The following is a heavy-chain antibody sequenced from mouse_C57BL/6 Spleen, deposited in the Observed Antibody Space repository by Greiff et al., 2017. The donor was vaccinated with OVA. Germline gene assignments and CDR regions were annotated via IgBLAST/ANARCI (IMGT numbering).Heavy chain of an antibody. CDR3: ARCDYDEVDY. CDR2: IHPNSGST. Sequence: VQLQQPGAELVKPGASVKLSCKASGYTFTSYWMHWVKQRPGQGLEWIGMIHPNSGSTNYNEKFKSKATLTVDKSSSTAYMQLSSLTSEDSAGYYCARCDYDEVDYWGQGTTLTVSS. V-gene: IGHV1-64*01. CDR1: GYTFTSYW. J-gene: IGHJ2*01. D-gene: IGHD2-4*01.